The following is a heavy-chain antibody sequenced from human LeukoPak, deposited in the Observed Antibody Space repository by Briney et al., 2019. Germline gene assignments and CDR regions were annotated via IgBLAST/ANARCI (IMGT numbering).Heavy chain of an antibody. CDR2: IHYSGNT. CDR1: GGSISSGDYY. D-gene: IGHD4-17*01. Sequence: SETLSLTCTVSGGSISSGDYYWGWSRQPPGRGLEWIGSIHYSGNTYYNPSLKSRVTISVDPSNNQFSLKLSSVPASDTAVYYCARPKTNSGDYDYWGQGPLITVSS. V-gene: IGHV4-39*01. J-gene: IGHJ4*02. CDR3: ARPKTNSGDYDY.